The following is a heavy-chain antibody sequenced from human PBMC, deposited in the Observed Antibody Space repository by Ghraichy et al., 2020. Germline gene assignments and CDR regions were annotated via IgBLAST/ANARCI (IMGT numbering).Heavy chain of an antibody. CDR1: GGSFSGYY. V-gene: IGHV4-34*01. CDR2: INHSGST. J-gene: IGHJ6*02. CDR3: ARGTGYSSRPPPSQRNYYYYYGMDV. D-gene: IGHD6-13*01. Sequence: SETLSLTCAVYGGSFSGYYWSWIRQPPGKGLEWIGEINHSGSTNYNPSLKSRVTISVDTSKNQFSLKLSSVTAADTAVYYCARGTGYSSRPPPSQRNYYYYYGMDVWGQGTTVTVSS.